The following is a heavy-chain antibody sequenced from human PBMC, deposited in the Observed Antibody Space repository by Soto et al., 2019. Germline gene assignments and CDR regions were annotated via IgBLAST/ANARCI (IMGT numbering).Heavy chain of an antibody. V-gene: IGHV3-21*01. CDR2: ISSSSSYI. J-gene: IGHJ6*02. D-gene: IGHD1-26*01. CDR1: GFTFSSDS. CDR3: ARDRGSYYVPGYYYYYGMDV. Sequence: PGGSLRLSCAASGFTFSSDSMNWVRQAPGKGLEWVSSISSSSSYIYYADSVKGRFTISRDNAKNSLYLQMNSLRAEDTAVYYCARDRGSYYVPGYYYYYGMDVWGQGTTVTVSS.